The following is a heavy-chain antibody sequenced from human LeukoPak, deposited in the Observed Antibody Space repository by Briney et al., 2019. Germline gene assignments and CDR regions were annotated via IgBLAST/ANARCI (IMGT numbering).Heavy chain of an antibody. J-gene: IGHJ4*02. CDR1: GGSFSGYY. Sequence: SETLSLTCAVYGGSFSGYYWSWIRQPPGKGLEWIGEINHRGSTNYNPSLKSRVTISVDTSKNQFSLKLSSVTAADTAVYYCARGSNYYDSSGYYYWGQGTLVTVSS. CDR3: ARGSNYYDSSGYYY. CDR2: INHRGST. D-gene: IGHD3-22*01. V-gene: IGHV4-34*01.